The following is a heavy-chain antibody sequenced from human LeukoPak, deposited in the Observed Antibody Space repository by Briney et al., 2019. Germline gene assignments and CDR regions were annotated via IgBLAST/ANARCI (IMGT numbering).Heavy chain of an antibody. CDR3: ARHVGWRGYFYY. CDR2: ISSSSRYI. Sequence: GGSLRLSCAASGFTFSSYSMNWVRQAPGKGLEWVSSISSSSRYIYYADSVKGRFTISRDNAKNSLYLQMNSLRAEDTAVYFCARHVGWRGYFYYWGQGTLVTVSS. CDR1: GFTFSSYS. J-gene: IGHJ4*02. V-gene: IGHV3-21*01. D-gene: IGHD3-3*01.